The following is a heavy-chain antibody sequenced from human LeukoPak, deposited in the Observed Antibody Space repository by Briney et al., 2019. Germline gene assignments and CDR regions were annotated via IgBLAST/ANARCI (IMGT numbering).Heavy chain of an antibody. CDR2: ISYYGGNK. D-gene: IGHD6-6*01. CDR1: GFTFRSHG. V-gene: IGHV3-30*03. Sequence: GGSLRLSCAASGFTFRSHGMHWVRLAPGKGLEWVAFISYYGGNKYYADSVKGRFTIYRDNSQNTVYLQMNSLRVEDTALYYCARKQYSESSWVLGAFDLWGQGTMVIVSS. J-gene: IGHJ3*01. CDR3: ARKQYSESSWVLGAFDL.